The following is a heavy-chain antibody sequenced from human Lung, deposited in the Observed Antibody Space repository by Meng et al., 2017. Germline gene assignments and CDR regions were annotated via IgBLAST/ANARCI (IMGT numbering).Heavy chain of an antibody. CDR3: ARTPGVTGRVDS. CDR1: GFSFGDYY. D-gene: IGHD2-21*02. V-gene: IGHV3-11*01. J-gene: IGHJ4*02. CDR2: ISSISSTI. Sequence: QLVEAGGGLVKLGGSLILCFAASGFSFGDYYMSWIRQAPGKGLEWISYISSISSTIYYADAVKGRFTVSRDNAKNSLYLQMSSLRVEDTAVYFCARTPGVTGRVDSWGQGTLVTVSS.